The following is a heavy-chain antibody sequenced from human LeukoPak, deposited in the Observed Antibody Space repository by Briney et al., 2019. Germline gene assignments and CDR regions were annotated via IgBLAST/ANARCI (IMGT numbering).Heavy chain of an antibody. CDR3: AGIPVFGVVLHQEPV. D-gene: IGHD3-3*01. V-gene: IGHV1-69*06. J-gene: IGHJ6*04. CDR2: IIPIFGTA. Sequence: EASVKASCKASGGTFSSYAISWVREAPGQGLEWMGGIIPIFGTANSTQKFQGRVTITADISTNTVYMELSSLRSEDTAVYFCAGIPVFGVVLHQEPVWGKGTTVTVSS. CDR1: GGTFSSYA.